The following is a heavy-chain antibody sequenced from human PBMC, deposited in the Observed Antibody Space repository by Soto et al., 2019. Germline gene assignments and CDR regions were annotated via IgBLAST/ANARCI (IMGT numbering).Heavy chain of an antibody. CDR2: INAGYGNT. CDR1: GYTFSSYA. Sequence: VKGSCKASGYTFSSYAMHWVRQAPGQRLEWMGWINAGYGNTKSSQKFQDRVTISRDTSASTAYMELTSLRSEDTAVYYCAIDTGDGPFEYSGQGLRVTV. CDR3: AIDTGDGPFEY. J-gene: IGHJ4*02. V-gene: IGHV1-3*01. D-gene: IGHD7-27*01.